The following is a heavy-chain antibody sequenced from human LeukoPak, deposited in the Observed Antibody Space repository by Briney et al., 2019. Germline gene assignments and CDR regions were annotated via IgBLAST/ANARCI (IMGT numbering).Heavy chain of an antibody. CDR3: ARDRYYYDSSGYSNWFDP. J-gene: IGHJ5*02. D-gene: IGHD3-22*01. CDR2: IFYSGST. V-gene: IGHV4-39*07. CDR1: SGSISTSNYY. Sequence: PSETLSLTCTVSSGSISTSNYYWGWVRQPPGKALEWIGNIFYSGSTYYSPSLKSRVTISLDTSRNQFSLTLSSVTAGDTAVYYCARDRYYYDSSGYSNWFDPWGQGTLVTVSS.